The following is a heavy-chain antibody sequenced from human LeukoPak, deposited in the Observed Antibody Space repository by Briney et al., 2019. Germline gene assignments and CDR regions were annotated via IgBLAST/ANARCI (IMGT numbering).Heavy chain of an antibody. CDR2: IYYSGST. V-gene: IGHV4-31*03. D-gene: IGHD3-10*01. Sequence: SETLSLTCTVSGGSISSGGYYWSWIRQHPGKGLEWIGYIYYSGSTYYNPSLKSRVTISVDTSTNQFSLKLSSVTAADTAVYYCARGITRRRTFDIWGQGTMVTASS. CDR1: GGSISSGGYY. J-gene: IGHJ3*02. CDR3: ARGITRRRTFDI.